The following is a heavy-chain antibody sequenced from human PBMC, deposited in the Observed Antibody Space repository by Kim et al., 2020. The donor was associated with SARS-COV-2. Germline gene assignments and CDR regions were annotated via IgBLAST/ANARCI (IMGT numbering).Heavy chain of an antibody. J-gene: IGHJ6*02. CDR2: INSDGSST. CDR3: ARLMLGVAFPYYYYYYGMDV. CDR1: GFTFSSNW. V-gene: IGHV3-74*01. D-gene: IGHD3-3*01. Sequence: GGSLRLSCAASGFTFSSNWMHWVRQAPGKGLVWVSRINSDGSSTSYADSVKGRFTISRDNAKNTLYLQMNSLRAEDTAVYYCARLMLGVAFPYYYYYYGMDVWGQGTTVTVSS.